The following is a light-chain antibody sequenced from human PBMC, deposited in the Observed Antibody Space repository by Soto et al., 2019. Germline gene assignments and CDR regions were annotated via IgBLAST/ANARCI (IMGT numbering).Light chain of an antibody. CDR3: TSFARSEDTGVV. CDR2: EVY. V-gene: IGLV2-8*01. J-gene: IGLJ2*01. CDR1: STDIGGYNF. Sequence: QSVLTQPPSASGSPGQSVTISCTGTSTDIGGYNFVSWYQQQPGKAPRLLIYEVYNRPSGVPDRFSGSKSGNTASLTVSGLKAGDEAEYYSTSFARSEDTGVVFGGGTKLTVL.